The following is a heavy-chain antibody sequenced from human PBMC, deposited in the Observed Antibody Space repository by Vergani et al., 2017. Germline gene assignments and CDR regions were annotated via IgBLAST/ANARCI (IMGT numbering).Heavy chain of an antibody. CDR3: ARDIPGELSDVDY. CDR2: IHQDGSAE. Sequence: EVQLVESGGALVQPGGSLRLSCIGSGFIFSDYWMSWVRQAPGKGLEFVANIHQDGSAENYVDSVKGRFTISRDNAKNSVILQMNTLRAEDTAIYYCARDIPGELSDVDYWGQGTLVTVSS. J-gene: IGHJ4*02. D-gene: IGHD2/OR15-2a*01. V-gene: IGHV3-7*01. CDR1: GFIFSDYW.